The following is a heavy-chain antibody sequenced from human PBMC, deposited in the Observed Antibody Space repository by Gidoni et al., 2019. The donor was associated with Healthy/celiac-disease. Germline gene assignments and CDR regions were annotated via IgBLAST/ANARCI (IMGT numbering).Heavy chain of an antibody. Sequence: EVQLVESGGGLVQPGGSLRLSCAASGVTSSSYWMHWVGQAPGKGLVWVSRMNSDGSSTSYADSVKGRFTISRDNAKNTLYLQMNSLRAEDTAVYYCAREGGDFWTLYYFDYWGQGTLVTVSS. D-gene: IGHD3-3*01. J-gene: IGHJ4*02. CDR2: MNSDGSST. CDR3: AREGGDFWTLYYFDY. CDR1: GVTSSSYW. V-gene: IGHV3-74*01.